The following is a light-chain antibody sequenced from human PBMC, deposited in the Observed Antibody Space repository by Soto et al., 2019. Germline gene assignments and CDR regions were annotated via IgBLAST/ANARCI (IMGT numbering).Light chain of an antibody. CDR3: CSFAGTYTLV. Sequence: QSVLTQPRSVSGSPGQSVTISCSGTSSDVGGHNYVSWYQQHPGKAPKLMIYDVAKRPSGVPDRFSASKSGNTASLTISGLQAEDEADYYCCSFAGTYTLVFGGGTKVTVL. CDR1: SSDVGGHNY. CDR2: DVA. J-gene: IGLJ2*01. V-gene: IGLV2-11*01.